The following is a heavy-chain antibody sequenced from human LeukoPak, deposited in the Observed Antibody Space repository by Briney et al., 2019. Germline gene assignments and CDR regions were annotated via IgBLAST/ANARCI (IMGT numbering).Heavy chain of an antibody. CDR1: GIPFSTYW. J-gene: IGHJ4*02. D-gene: IGHD2-15*01. CDR2: IKSKIDGRTT. Sequence: PGETLTLSCVVSGIPFSTYWMNWVRQPPGKGLEWVGGIKSKIDGRTTDYVAPVKGRFSISRDDSKHTVYLQMNSLKTEDTAVYYCATEGYCSGGSCYSCVYWGQGTLVTVSS. CDR3: ATEGYCSGGSCYSCVY. V-gene: IGHV3-15*01.